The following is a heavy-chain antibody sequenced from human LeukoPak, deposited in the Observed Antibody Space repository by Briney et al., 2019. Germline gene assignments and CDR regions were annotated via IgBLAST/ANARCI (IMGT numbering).Heavy chain of an antibody. CDR3: ARSPQSVELPDY. CDR1: GYTFTSYY. V-gene: IGHV1-46*01. Sequence: APVKVSCKASGYTFTSYYMHWVRQAPGQGLEWMGIINPSGGSTSYAQKFQGRVTMTRDTSTSTVYMELSSLRSEDTAVYYCARSPQSVELPDYWGQGTLVTVSS. CDR2: INPSGGST. J-gene: IGHJ4*02. D-gene: IGHD1-7*01.